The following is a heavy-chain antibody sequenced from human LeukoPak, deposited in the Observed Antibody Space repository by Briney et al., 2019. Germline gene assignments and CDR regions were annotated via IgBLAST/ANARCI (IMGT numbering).Heavy chain of an antibody. CDR3: ASAGYSSSWAGEYFQH. V-gene: IGHV4-4*07. CDR1: GGSISSYY. Sequence: PSETLSLTCTVSGGSISSYYWSWIRQPAGKGLEWIGRIYTSGSTNYNPSLKSRVTMSVDTSKNQFSLKLSSVTAADTAVYYCASAGYSSSWAGEYFQHWGQGTLVTVSS. J-gene: IGHJ1*01. D-gene: IGHD6-13*01. CDR2: IYTSGST.